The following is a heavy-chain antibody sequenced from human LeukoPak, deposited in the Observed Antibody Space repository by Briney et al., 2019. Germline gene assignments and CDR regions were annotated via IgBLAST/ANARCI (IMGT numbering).Heavy chain of an antibody. D-gene: IGHD6-13*01. CDR2: ISPDSGYI. V-gene: IGHV3-21*01. J-gene: IGHJ4*02. CDR1: GFTFSSHS. Sequence: GGSLRLSCAASGFTFSSHSLMWGRQAPGKGLEWVSSISPDSGYIYYADSVKGRFTISRDNAENSLFLQMNSLGAEDTAVYYCAPFSAVTHYYFDYWGQGTLVTASS. CDR3: APFSAVTHYYFDY.